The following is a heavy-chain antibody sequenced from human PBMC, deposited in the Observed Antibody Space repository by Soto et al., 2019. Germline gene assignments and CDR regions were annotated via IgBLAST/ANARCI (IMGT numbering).Heavy chain of an antibody. J-gene: IGHJ4*02. CDR2: IYYSGST. V-gene: IGHV4-30-4*01. D-gene: IGHD5-18*01. CDR1: GGSISSGDYY. CDR3: ASNSYGYTLSHY. Sequence: QVQLQESGPGLVKPSQTLSLTCTVSGGSISSGDYYWSWIRQPPGKGLEWIGYIYYSGSTYYIPSLKSRLTISVATSKSQFSLKLSSVTAADTAVYYCASNSYGYTLSHYWGQGTLVTVSS.